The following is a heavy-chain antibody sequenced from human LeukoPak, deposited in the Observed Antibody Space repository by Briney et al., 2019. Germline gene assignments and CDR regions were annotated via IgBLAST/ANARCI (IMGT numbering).Heavy chain of an antibody. J-gene: IGHJ5*02. Sequence: SETLSLTCAVYGGSFSGYYWSWIRQPPGKGLEWIGEINHSGSTNYNPSLKSRVTISVGTSKNQFSLKLSSVTAADTAVYYCARGHYGSGSYYIPSNWFDPWGQGTLVTVSS. V-gene: IGHV4-34*01. CDR3: ARGHYGSGSYYIPSNWFDP. CDR1: GGSFSGYY. D-gene: IGHD3-10*01. CDR2: INHSGST.